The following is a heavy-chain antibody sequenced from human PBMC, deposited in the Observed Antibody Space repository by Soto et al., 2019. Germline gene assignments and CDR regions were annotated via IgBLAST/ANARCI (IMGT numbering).Heavy chain of an antibody. Sequence: EVQLVESGGGLVKPGGSLRLSCAASGFTFSSYSMNWVRQAPGKGLEWVSSISSSSSYIYYADSVKGRFTISRDNAKNSLYLQMNSLRAEDTAVYYCASVEGYCSSTSCSWGQGTLVTVSS. CDR3: ASVEGYCSSTSCS. CDR2: ISSSSSYI. V-gene: IGHV3-21*01. CDR1: GFTFSSYS. D-gene: IGHD2-2*01. J-gene: IGHJ5*02.